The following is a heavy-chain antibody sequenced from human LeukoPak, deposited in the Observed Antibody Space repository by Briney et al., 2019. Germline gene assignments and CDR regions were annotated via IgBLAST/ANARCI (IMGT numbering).Heavy chain of an antibody. J-gene: IGHJ4*02. Sequence: GGSLRLSCAASGFTFSSYAMSWVRQAPGKGLEWVSAISTGGSTTYYADSVKGRFTISRDNVKNSLYLQMNSLRAEDTAVYYCGRLYSGYECWGQGTLVTVSS. V-gene: IGHV3-48*04. CDR1: GFTFSSYA. CDR2: ISTGGSTT. D-gene: IGHD5-12*01. CDR3: GRLYSGYEC.